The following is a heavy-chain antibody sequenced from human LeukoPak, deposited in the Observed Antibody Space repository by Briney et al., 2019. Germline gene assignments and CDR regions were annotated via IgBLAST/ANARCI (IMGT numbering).Heavy chain of an antibody. CDR3: ASRRWAWELPPFDY. J-gene: IGHJ4*02. V-gene: IGHV3-48*04. Sequence: PGGSLRLSCAASGFTFSSYSMNWVRQAPGKGLEWVSYISSSGSTIYYADSVKGRFTISRDNAKNSLYLQMNSLRAEDTAVYYCASRRWAWELPPFDYWGQGTLVTVSS. CDR2: ISSSGSTI. CDR1: GFTFSSYS. D-gene: IGHD1-26*01.